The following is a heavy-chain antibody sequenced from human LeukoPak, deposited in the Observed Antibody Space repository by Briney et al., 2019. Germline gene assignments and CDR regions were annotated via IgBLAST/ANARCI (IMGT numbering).Heavy chain of an antibody. Sequence: GASVKVSCKASGYTFTGYYIHWVRQAPGRGLEWMGWINPNSGGTDYAQKFQGRVTMTRDTSISTAYMEVSRLRSDDTAVYYCARDYYDSSGYSRFDPWGQGTLVTVSS. D-gene: IGHD3-22*01. V-gene: IGHV1-2*02. CDR3: ARDYYDSSGYSRFDP. CDR2: INPNSGGT. CDR1: GYTFTGYY. J-gene: IGHJ5*02.